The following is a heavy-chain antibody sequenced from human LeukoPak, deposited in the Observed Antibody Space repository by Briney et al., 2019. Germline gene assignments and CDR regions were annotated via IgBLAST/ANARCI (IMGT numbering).Heavy chain of an antibody. CDR1: KFTSYNIA. CDR3: ASSPLAARPKLDY. D-gene: IGHD6-6*01. J-gene: IGHJ4*02. Sequence: PGGSLRCNAAGYKFTSYNIAWNRHRQAPGNRPEWVSGIGSGGGSIYYADSVKGRFTSSGDNSKNTLYLQMKSLRAEDTAVYYCASSPLAARPKLDYWGQGTLVTVSS. V-gene: IGHV3-23*01. CDR2: IGSGGGSI.